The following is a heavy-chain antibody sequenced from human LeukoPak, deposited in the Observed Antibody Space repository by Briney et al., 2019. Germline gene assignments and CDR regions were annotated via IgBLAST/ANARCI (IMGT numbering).Heavy chain of an antibody. CDR3: ARDRKLHYYDSSGSDAFDI. Sequence: GGSLRLSCAASGFTFSSYWMSWVRQAPGKGLEWVAVISYDGSNKYYADSVKGRFTISRDNSKNTLYLQMNSLRAEDTAVYYCARDRKLHYYDSSGSDAFDIWGQGTMVTVSS. CDR1: GFTFSSYW. V-gene: IGHV3-30-3*01. CDR2: ISYDGSNK. D-gene: IGHD3-22*01. J-gene: IGHJ3*02.